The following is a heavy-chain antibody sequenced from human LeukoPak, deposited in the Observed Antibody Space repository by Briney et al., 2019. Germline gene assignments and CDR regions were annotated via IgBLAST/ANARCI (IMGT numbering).Heavy chain of an antibody. V-gene: IGHV5-51*01. CDR1: GFTFIRHW. Sequence: GESLKISCTVSGFTFIRHWIGWVRQMPGKGLEWMGIIYPDDSDTRYSPSFEGQVTFSVDKSITTAYLQWSSLKASDTAMYYCARLSSHDSSGYWATTAPYYFDYWGQGTLVTVSS. CDR3: ARLSSHDSSGYWATTAPYYFDY. CDR2: IYPDDSDT. J-gene: IGHJ4*02. D-gene: IGHD3-22*01.